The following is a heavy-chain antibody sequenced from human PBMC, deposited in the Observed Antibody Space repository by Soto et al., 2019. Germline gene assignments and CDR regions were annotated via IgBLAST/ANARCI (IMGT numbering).Heavy chain of an antibody. CDR1: GFILSDCA. D-gene: IGHD7-27*01. J-gene: IGHJ6*03. CDR2: ISSSSSVI. CDR3: ARDLSWGSNWYYYMDV. Sequence: EVQLVESGGGLVEPGGSLRLSCATSGFILSDCAMNWVRQAPGKGLAWVSYISSSSSVIDYADSVKGRFTVSRDNARNSLYLRMNSLRAEDTAMYYCARDLSWGSNWYYYMDVWGKGTTVTVSS. V-gene: IGHV3-48*01.